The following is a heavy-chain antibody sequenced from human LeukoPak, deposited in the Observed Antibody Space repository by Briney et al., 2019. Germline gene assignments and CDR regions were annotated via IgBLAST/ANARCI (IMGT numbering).Heavy chain of an antibody. V-gene: IGHV3-11*01. CDR1: GFTFSDYY. D-gene: IGHD3-16*01. J-gene: IGHJ4*02. Sequence: GGSLRLSCAASGFTFSDYYMSWIRQAPGKGLEWVSYISNSGSTIYYADSVKGRFFISRDNAKNSLYLQMNSLRAEDTAVYYCARDDIEGGFDYWGQGTLVTVSS. CDR3: ARDDIEGGFDY. CDR2: ISNSGSTI.